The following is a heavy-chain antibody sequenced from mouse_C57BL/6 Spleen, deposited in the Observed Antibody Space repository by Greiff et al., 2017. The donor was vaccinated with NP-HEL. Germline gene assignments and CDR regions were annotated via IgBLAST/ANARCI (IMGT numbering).Heavy chain of an antibody. CDR1: GYSFTGYY. CDR3: ARATFTYYFDY. J-gene: IGHJ2*01. CDR2: INPSTGGT. V-gene: IGHV1-42*01. Sequence: EVQLLESGPELVKPGASVKISCKASGYSFTGYYMNWVKQSPEKSLEWIGEINPSTGGTTYNQKFKAKATLTVDKSSSTAYMQLKSLTSEDSAVYYCARATFTYYFDYWGQGTTLTVSS.